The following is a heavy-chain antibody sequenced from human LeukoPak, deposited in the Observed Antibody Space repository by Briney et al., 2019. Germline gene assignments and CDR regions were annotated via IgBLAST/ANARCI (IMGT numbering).Heavy chain of an antibody. Sequence: PGGSLRLSCAASGLTFSSYAMSWVRQAPGKGLEWVSAISGSGGSTYYADSVKGRFTISRDNSKNTLYLQMNSLRAEDTAVYYCAKPPYSGSYYYFDYWGQGTLVTVSS. D-gene: IGHD1-26*01. V-gene: IGHV3-23*01. CDR2: ISGSGGST. CDR1: GLTFSSYA. CDR3: AKPPYSGSYYYFDY. J-gene: IGHJ4*02.